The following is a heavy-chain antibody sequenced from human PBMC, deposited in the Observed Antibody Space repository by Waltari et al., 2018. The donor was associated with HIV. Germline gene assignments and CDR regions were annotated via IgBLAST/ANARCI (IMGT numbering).Heavy chain of an antibody. Sequence: QVYLMESGGGVVQPGGSLKLSCAASGFTFSSYGMHWVRQAPGKGWEWVAVIWSDGYNKFYADSVRGRFTFSRDNSKYKLSLQMNSLRAEDTALYYCVKERGPFNGFDIWGQGTMVTVSS. CDR3: VKERGPFNGFDI. V-gene: IGHV3-33*06. CDR1: GFTFSSYG. CDR2: IWSDGYNK. J-gene: IGHJ3*02. D-gene: IGHD3-16*01.